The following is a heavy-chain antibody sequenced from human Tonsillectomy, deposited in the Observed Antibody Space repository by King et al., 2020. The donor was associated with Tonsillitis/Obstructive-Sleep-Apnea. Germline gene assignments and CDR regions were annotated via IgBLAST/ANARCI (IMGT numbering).Heavy chain of an antibody. CDR1: GFTFDDFG. D-gene: IGHD3-10*01. J-gene: IGHJ4*02. V-gene: IGHV3-20*04. CDR2: INWNGGST. Sequence: VQLVESGGGVERPGGSLRLSCVASGFTFDDFGMSWVRQAPGKGLEWLSGINWNGGSTGYAESVKGRFTISRDNAKNSLYLQMNSLRAEDTALYYCARDRRGAANNYYGSGSPDYWGQGTLVTVSS. CDR3: ARDRRGAANNYYGSGSPDY.